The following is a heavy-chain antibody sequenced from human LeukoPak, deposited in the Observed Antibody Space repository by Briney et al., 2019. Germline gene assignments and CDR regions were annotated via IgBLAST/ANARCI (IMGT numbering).Heavy chain of an antibody. J-gene: IGHJ4*02. CDR3: ARPYYDSSGNEVHYYFDY. Sequence: SETLSLTCTVSGGSISSSSYYWGWIRQPPGKGLEWIGSIYYSGSTYYNPSLKSRVTISVDTSKNQFSLKLSSVTAADTAVYYCARPYYDSSGNEVHYYFDYWGQGTLVTVSS. V-gene: IGHV4-39*01. CDR2: IYYSGST. CDR1: GGSISSSSYY. D-gene: IGHD3-22*01.